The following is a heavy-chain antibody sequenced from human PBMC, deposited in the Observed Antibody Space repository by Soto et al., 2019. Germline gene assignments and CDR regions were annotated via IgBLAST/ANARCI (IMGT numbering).Heavy chain of an antibody. CDR1: GYSFTNND. D-gene: IGHD3-16*01. CDR2: MNPGSGDT. V-gene: IGHV1-8*01. J-gene: IGHJ5*02. CDR3: ARMETFGSLNWFDP. Sequence: ASVKVSCKASGYSFTNNDVSWVRQATGQGLEWMGWMNPGSGDTGYAQKFQGRVTMTRDSSIATDYMELSSLRSDDTAIYYCARMETFGSLNWFDPWGQGTLVNVSS.